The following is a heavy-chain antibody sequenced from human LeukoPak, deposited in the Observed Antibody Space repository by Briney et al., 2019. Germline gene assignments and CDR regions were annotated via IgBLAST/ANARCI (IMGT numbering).Heavy chain of an antibody. V-gene: IGHV1-24*01. CDR1: GHSLSDLN. CDR2: FDPEQATT. D-gene: IGHD3-3*01. CDR3: ATRSGDFWSGFEN. Sequence: ASVKVSCKVSGHSLSDLNIQWVRQAPGKGLECMGGFDPEQATTIYAQKFQGRLTMTEEVSTDTVYMELSSLTSEDTAVYYCATRSGDFWSGFENWGQGTLVTVSS. J-gene: IGHJ4*02.